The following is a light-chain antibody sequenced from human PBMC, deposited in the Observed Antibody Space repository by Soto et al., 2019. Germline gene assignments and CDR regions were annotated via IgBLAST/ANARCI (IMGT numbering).Light chain of an antibody. V-gene: IGKV3-20*01. CDR1: QSVSSSY. J-gene: IGKJ1*01. CDR3: QQYGSSPPWT. CDR2: GAS. Sequence: EIVLAQSPGTRSLSPGARATLSCRASQSVSSSYLAWYQQRPGQAPRLLIYGASSRATGIPDRFSGSGSGTDFTLTISRLEPEDFAVYYCQQYGSSPPWTCGQGTKVEIK.